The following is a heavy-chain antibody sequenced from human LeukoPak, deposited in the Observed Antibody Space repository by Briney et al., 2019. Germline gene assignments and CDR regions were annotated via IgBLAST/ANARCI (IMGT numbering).Heavy chain of an antibody. D-gene: IGHD3-10*01. Sequence: PGRSLRLSCAASGFTFSSYGMHWVRQAPGKGLEWVAVIWYDGSNKYYADSVKGRFTISRDNSKNTLYLQMNSLRAEDTAVYYGARDNSRFGDGMDVWGKGTTVTVSS. J-gene: IGHJ6*04. CDR3: ARDNSRFGDGMDV. CDR1: GFTFSSYG. CDR2: IWYDGSNK. V-gene: IGHV3-33*01.